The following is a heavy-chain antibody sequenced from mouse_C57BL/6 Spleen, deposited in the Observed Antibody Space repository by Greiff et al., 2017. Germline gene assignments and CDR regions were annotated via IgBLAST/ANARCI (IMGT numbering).Heavy chain of an antibody. J-gene: IGHJ2*01. V-gene: IGHV5-6*01. CDR1: GFTFSSYG. Sequence: EVQGVESGGDLVKPGGSLKLSCAASGFTFSSYGMSWVRQTPDKRLEWVATISSGGSYTYYPDSVKGRFTISRDNAKNTLYLQMSSLKSEDTAMYYCARHVTGKDYFDYWGQGTTLTVSS. D-gene: IGHD4-1*01. CDR2: ISSGGSYT. CDR3: ARHVTGKDYFDY.